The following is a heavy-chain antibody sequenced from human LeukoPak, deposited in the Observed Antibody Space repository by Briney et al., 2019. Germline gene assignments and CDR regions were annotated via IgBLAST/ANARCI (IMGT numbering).Heavy chain of an antibody. CDR1: GFTFSGSA. J-gene: IGHJ4*02. V-gene: IGHV3-73*01. CDR3: TGNYYGSGSYADFDY. D-gene: IGHD3-10*01. CDR2: IRSTANGYAT. Sequence: GGSLRLSCAASGFTFSGSAMHWVRQTSGKGLEWVGRIRSTANGYATAYAASVKGRFTISRDDSKNTAYLQMDSLKTEGTAVYYCTGNYYGSGSYADFDYWGQGTLVTVSS.